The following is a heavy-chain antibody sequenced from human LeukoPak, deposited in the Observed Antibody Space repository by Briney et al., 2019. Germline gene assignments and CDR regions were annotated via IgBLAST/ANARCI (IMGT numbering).Heavy chain of an antibody. CDR2: ISGSGGST. V-gene: IGHV3-23*01. Sequence: GGSLRLSCAASGFTFSSYAMSWVRQAPGKGLEWVSAISGSGGSTYYADSVKGRFTISRDNAKNSLYLQMNSLRAEDTAVYYCARWPSKWNGYYGMDVWGQGTTVTVSS. J-gene: IGHJ6*02. CDR3: ARWPSKWNGYYGMDV. D-gene: IGHD1-1*01. CDR1: GFTFSSYA.